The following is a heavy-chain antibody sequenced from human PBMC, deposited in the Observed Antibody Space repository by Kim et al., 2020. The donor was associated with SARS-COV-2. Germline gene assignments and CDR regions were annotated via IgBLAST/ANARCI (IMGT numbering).Heavy chain of an antibody. V-gene: IGHV3-9*01. J-gene: IGHJ4*02. D-gene: IGHD1-26*01. CDR3: AKGTDIVGATELDY. CDR2: ISWNGSSI. CDR1: GFTFSGYA. Sequence: GGSLRLSCAASGFTFSGYAMHWVRQAPGKGLEWVSVISWNGSSICYADSVKGRFTISRDNAKNSLYLQMNRLRAEDTALYYSAKGTDIVGATELDYWGQGTLVTVSS.